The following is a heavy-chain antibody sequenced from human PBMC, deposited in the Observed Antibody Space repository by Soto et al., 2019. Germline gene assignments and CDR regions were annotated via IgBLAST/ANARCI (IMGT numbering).Heavy chain of an antibody. D-gene: IGHD3-3*01. J-gene: IGHJ5*02. Sequence: PSETLSLTCTVSGGSISSYYWSWIRQPPGKGLEWIGYIYYSGSTNYNPSLKSRVTISVDTSKNQFSLKLSSVTAADTAVYYCARVLFGRGNWFDPWGQGTLVTVSX. CDR1: GGSISSYY. V-gene: IGHV4-59*01. CDR3: ARVLFGRGNWFDP. CDR2: IYYSGST.